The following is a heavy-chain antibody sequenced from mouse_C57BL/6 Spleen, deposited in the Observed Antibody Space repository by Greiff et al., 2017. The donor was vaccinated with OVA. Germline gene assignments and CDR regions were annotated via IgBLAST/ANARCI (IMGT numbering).Heavy chain of an antibody. CDR3: AREGSNPYAMDY. CDR1: CYAFSSYW. J-gene: IGHJ4*01. D-gene: IGHD2-5*01. V-gene: IGHV1-80*01. CDR2: IYPGDGDT. Sequence: QVQLQQSGAELVKPGASVKISCKASCYAFSSYWMNWVKQRPGKGLEWIGQIYPGDGDTNYNGKFKGKATLTADKSSSTAYMQLSSLTSEDSAVYFCAREGSNPYAMDYWGQGTSVTVSS.